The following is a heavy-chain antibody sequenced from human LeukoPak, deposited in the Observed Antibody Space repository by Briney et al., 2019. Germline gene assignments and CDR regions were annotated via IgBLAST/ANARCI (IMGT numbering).Heavy chain of an antibody. V-gene: IGHV1-69*04. CDR3: ARGREILGWFDP. Sequence: GASVKVSCKASGGTFSSYAISWVRQAPGQGLEWMGRIIPILGIANYAQKFQGRVTITADKSTSTAYMELSSLRSEDTAVYYCARGREILGWFDPWGQGTLVTVSS. CDR2: IIPILGIA. CDR1: GGTFSSYA. J-gene: IGHJ5*02. D-gene: IGHD1-26*01.